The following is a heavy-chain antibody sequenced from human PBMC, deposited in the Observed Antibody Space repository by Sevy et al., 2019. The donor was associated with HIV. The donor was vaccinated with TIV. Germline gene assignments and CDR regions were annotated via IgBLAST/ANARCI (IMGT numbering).Heavy chain of an antibody. Sequence: GGSLRLSCAASGFTFSTNYMSWVRQAPGKGLEWVSVIYSGGTTYYADSVKGRFTISRDKSKNTLYLQMNSLRAEDTAVYYCAREFGDGYNPRYYFDYWGQGTLVTVSS. D-gene: IGHD3-3*01. CDR1: GFTFSTNY. CDR3: AREFGDGYNPRYYFDY. CDR2: IYSGGTT. J-gene: IGHJ4*02. V-gene: IGHV3-53*01.